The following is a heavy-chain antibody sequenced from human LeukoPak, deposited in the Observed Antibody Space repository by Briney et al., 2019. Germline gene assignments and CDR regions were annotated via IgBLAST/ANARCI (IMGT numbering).Heavy chain of an antibody. V-gene: IGHV3-7*01. Sequence: GGSLRLSCAAAGFTFSSYSTNWVRQAPGKGLEWVANIKTDASEKYYADSVKGRFTISRDNAKMSLYLQMNSLRVEDTAVYYCATYSTRNAREFQSWGQGTLVTVSS. D-gene: IGHD4-11*01. CDR2: IKTDASEK. CDR1: GFTFSSYS. J-gene: IGHJ1*01. CDR3: ATYSTRNAREFQS.